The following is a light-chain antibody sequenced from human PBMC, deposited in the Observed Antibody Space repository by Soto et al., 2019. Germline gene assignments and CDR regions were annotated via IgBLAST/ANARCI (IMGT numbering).Light chain of an antibody. CDR2: DAS. CDR1: QSVGSY. V-gene: IGKV3-11*01. CDR3: QQPSNWLT. Sequence: ELVLTQSPATLSLSPGERATLSCRASQSVGSYLAWYQQKPGQAPRLLIYDASNMTTGTPARFSGSGSGTDFTLTISSLEPEDVAVYFCQQPSNWLTFGGGTKVEIK. J-gene: IGKJ4*01.